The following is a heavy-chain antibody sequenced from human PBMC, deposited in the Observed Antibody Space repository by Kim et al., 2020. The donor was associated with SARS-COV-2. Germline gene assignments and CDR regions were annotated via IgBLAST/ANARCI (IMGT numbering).Heavy chain of an antibody. V-gene: IGHV4-59*01. Sequence: SETLSLTCTVSGGSISSYYWSWIRQPPGKGLEWIGYIYYSGSTNYNPSLKSRVTISVDTSKNQFSLKLSSVTAADTAVYYCASDHPECLQYTANWYFDL. CDR3: ASDHPECLQYTANWYFDL. CDR1: GGSISSYY. D-gene: IGHD3-3*01. CDR2: IYYSGST. J-gene: IGHJ2*01.